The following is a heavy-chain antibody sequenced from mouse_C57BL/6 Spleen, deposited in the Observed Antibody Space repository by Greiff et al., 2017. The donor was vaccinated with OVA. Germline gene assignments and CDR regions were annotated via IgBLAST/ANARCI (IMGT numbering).Heavy chain of an antibody. V-gene: IGHV5-6*01. CDR2: ISSGGSCT. Sequence: EVHLVESGGDLVKPGGSLKLSCAASGFTFSSYGMSWVRQTPDKRLEWVATISSGGSCTYYPDSVKGRFTISRDNAKNTLYLQLSSLKSEDTAMYYCARHSNYDVWGTGTTVTVSS. CDR1: GFTFSSYG. CDR3: ARHSNYDV. J-gene: IGHJ1*03.